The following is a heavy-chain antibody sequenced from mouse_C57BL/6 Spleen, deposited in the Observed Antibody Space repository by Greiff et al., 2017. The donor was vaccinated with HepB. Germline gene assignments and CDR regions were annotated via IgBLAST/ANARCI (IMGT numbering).Heavy chain of an antibody. CDR2: IHPNSGST. CDR1: GYTFTSYW. J-gene: IGHJ3*01. Sequence: QVQLQQPGAELVKPGASVKLSCKASGYTFTSYWMHWVKQRPGQGLEWIGMIHPNSGSTNYNEKFKSKATLTVDKSSSTAYMQRSSLTSEDSAVYYCARSADYYGSSYEFAYWGQGTLVTVSA. V-gene: IGHV1-64*01. D-gene: IGHD1-1*01. CDR3: ARSADYYGSSYEFAY.